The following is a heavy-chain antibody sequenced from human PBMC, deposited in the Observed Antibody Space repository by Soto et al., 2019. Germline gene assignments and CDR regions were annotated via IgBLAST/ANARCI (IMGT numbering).Heavy chain of an antibody. CDR3: ANSRAGSTLNPQYYYYGMDV. J-gene: IGHJ6*02. V-gene: IGHV3-23*01. CDR2: ISGSGGST. Sequence: PGGSLRLSCAASGFTFSSYAMSWVRQAPGKGPEWVSAISGSGGSTYYADSVKGRFTISRDNSKNTLYLQMNSLRAEDTAVYYCANSRAGSTLNPQYYYYGMDVWGQGTTVTVSS. CDR1: GFTFSSYA. D-gene: IGHD2-2*01.